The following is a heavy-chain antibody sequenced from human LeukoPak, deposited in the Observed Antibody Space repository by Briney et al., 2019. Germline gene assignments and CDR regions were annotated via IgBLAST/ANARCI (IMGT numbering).Heavy chain of an antibody. CDR1: GFTFSSYW. CDR2: IKQDGSEK. J-gene: IGHJ4*02. CDR3: ARGTNFGYFDY. D-gene: IGHD1-7*01. V-gene: IGHV3-7*01. Sequence: RPGXXLRLSCAASGFTFSSYWMSWVRQAPGKGLEWVANIKQDGSEKYYVDSVKGRFTISRDNAKNSLYLQMNSLRAEDTAVYYCARGTNFGYFDYWGQGTLVTVSS.